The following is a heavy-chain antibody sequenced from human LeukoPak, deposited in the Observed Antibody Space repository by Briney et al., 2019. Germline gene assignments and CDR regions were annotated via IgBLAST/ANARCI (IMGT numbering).Heavy chain of an antibody. CDR3: ARRTHSSSGSYYY. CDR2: ISAYNGHT. CDR1: GYTFTSYG. Sequence: GASVKVSCKTSGYTFTSYGITWVRQAPGQGLEWMGWISAYNGHTNSAQKLQDRVTMTTDTSTSTAYMELRSLRSDDTAVYYCARRTHSSSGSYYYWGQGTLVTVSS. V-gene: IGHV1-18*01. D-gene: IGHD3-10*01. J-gene: IGHJ4*02.